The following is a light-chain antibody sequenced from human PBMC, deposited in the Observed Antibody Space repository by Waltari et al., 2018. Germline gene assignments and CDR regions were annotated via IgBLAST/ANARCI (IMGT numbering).Light chain of an antibody. CDR2: TTS. J-gene: IGKJ1*01. V-gene: IGKV1-5*03. CDR3: QQYNSFPRT. Sequence: DIQMTQSPSTLSASVGDSVTITCRASQSIGNRLAWYQQKSGRAPKLLIYTTSSLENEVPSRFSGSGSGTEFTLTISSLQPDDFTTSYCQQYNSFPRTFGQGTKVEIK. CDR1: QSIGNR.